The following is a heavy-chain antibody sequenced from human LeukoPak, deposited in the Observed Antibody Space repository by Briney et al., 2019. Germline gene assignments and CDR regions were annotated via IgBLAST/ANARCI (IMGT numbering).Heavy chain of an antibody. J-gene: IGHJ6*03. CDR2: IRYDGTNK. D-gene: IGHD4-17*01. CDR3: AKDRDYGDYPSAYYYYMDV. CDR1: GFTSSSYG. V-gene: IGHV3-30*02. Sequence: GGSLRLSCAASGFTSSSYGIHWVRQAPGKGLEWVAFIRYDGTNKWYADSVKGRFTISRDNSKNTLYLQMNSLRVEDTAVYHCAKDRDYGDYPSAYYYYMDVWGKGTTVTVSS.